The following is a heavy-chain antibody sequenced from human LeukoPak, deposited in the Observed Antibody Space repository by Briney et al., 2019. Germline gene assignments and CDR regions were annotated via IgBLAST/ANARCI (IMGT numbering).Heavy chain of an antibody. V-gene: IGHV1-69*13. CDR1: GGTFSSYA. Sequence: ASVKVSCKASGGTFSSYAIGWVRQAPGQGLEWMGGIIPIFGTTNYAQKFQGRVTITADESTSTAYMELSSLRSEDTAVYYCASPRPGGNYYDNDYWGQGTLVTVSS. CDR3: ASPRPGGNYYDNDY. J-gene: IGHJ4*02. CDR2: IIPIFGTT. D-gene: IGHD3-22*01.